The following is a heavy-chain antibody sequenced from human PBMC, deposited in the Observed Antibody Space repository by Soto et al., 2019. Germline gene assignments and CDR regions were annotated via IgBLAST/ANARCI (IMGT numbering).Heavy chain of an antibody. J-gene: IGHJ6*02. Sequence: PGGSLRLSCAASGFTFSSYAMHWVRQAPGKGLDWVAVISYDGSNKYYADSVKGRFTISRDNSKNTLYLQMSSLRAEDTAVYYCARYCISTSCYYHYYYGMDVWGQGTTXTVSS. CDR1: GFTFSSYA. CDR2: ISYDGSNK. CDR3: ARYCISTSCYYHYYYGMDV. D-gene: IGHD2-2*01. V-gene: IGHV3-30-3*01.